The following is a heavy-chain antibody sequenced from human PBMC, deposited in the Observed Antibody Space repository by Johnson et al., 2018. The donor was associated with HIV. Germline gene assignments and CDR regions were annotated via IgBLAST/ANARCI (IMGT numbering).Heavy chain of an antibody. CDR3: ARVRTGDSSGYHDAFDI. J-gene: IGHJ3*02. CDR1: GFTFSSYA. Sequence: EVQLVESGGGVVQPGRSLRLSCAASGFTFSSYAMHWVRQAPGKGLEWVSGISWNGDSIGYVDSVKGRFTISRDNVKRSLYLQMNSLRVEDTALYYCARVRTGDSSGYHDAFDIWGQGTMVTVSS. CDR2: ISWNGDSI. V-gene: IGHV3-9*01. D-gene: IGHD3-22*01.